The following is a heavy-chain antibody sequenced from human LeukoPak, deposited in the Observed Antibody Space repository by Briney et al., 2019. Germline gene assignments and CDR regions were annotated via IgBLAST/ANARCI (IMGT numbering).Heavy chain of an antibody. CDR1: GFTFSRFS. CDR3: ARLVTSYYYMDV. V-gene: IGHV3-21*01. CDR2: ITAGGYI. J-gene: IGHJ6*03. D-gene: IGHD2-21*01. Sequence: GGSLRLSCATSGFTFSRFSMNWVRQAPGKGLEWVSSITAGGYIDYADSATGRFTISRDNAKNSLYLQMNSLRAEDTAVYYCARLVTSYYYMDVWGKGTTVTVSS.